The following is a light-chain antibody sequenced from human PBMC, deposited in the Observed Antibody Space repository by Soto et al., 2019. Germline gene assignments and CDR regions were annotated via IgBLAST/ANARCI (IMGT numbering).Light chain of an antibody. CDR3: QQCGSSPWT. J-gene: IGKJ1*01. CDR2: AAS. CDR1: QTVTTY. V-gene: IGKV3-20*01. Sequence: EIVWTQSPATVSLSPVEIATLSWRASQTVTTYLAWYQQKPGQAPRLLIYAASSRATGIPDRFSGGGSGTDFTLTISRLEPEDFAVYYCQQCGSSPWTFGQGTKVDIK.